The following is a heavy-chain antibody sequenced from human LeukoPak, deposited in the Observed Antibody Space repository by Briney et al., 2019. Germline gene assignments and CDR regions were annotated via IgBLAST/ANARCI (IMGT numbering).Heavy chain of an antibody. D-gene: IGHD3-16*01. Sequence: GGSLRLSCAASGFTFSSYGMHWVRQAPGKGLEWVAFIRYDGSNKYYADSVKGRFTISRDNSKNTLYLQMNSLRAEDTAVYYCAKDPGEAYYYYYYMDVWGKGTTVTVSS. CDR1: GFTFSSYG. CDR2: IRYDGSNK. V-gene: IGHV3-30*02. CDR3: AKDPGEAYYYYYYMDV. J-gene: IGHJ6*03.